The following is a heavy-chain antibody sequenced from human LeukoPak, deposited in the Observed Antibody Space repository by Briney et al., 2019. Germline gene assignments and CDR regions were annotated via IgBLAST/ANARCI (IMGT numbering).Heavy chain of an antibody. D-gene: IGHD2-21*02. V-gene: IGHV4-39*01. Sequence: PSETLSLTCTVSGDSISRSGYYWGWIRQPPGKGLEWIGCIYYTGSTSYNPSLESRVTISVDSSKTQFFLKLNSLTAADTALYYCARSPAYCGGDCPTGGAFDIWGQGTTVTVSS. CDR1: GDSISRSGYY. CDR3: ARSPAYCGGDCPTGGAFDI. J-gene: IGHJ3*02. CDR2: IYYTGST.